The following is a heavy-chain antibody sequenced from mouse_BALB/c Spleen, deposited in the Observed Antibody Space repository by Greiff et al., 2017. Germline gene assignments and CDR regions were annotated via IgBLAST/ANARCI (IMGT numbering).Heavy chain of an antibody. V-gene: IGHV3-6*02. D-gene: IGHD1-1*01. Sequence: ESGPGLVKPSQSLSLTCSVTGYSITSGYYWNWIRQFPGNKLEWMGYISYDGSNNYNPSLKNRISITRDTSKNQFFLKLNSVTTEDTATYYCALYGIYAMDYWGQGTSVTVSS. CDR2: ISYDGSN. CDR1: GYSITSGYY. J-gene: IGHJ4*01. CDR3: ALYGIYAMDY.